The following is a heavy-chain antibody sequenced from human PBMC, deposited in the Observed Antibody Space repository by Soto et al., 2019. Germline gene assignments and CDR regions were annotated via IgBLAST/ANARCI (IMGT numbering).Heavy chain of an antibody. CDR2: INHSGST. D-gene: IGHD3-9*01. V-gene: IGHV4-34*01. CDR1: GGSFSGYY. Sequence: TSETLSLTCAVYGGSFSGYYWSWIRQPPGKGLECIGEINHSGSTNYNPSLKSRVTISVDTSKNQFSLKLSSVTAADTAVYYCARVPLYDILTGYYEPPEDSKYWGQGTLVTVSS. CDR3: ARVPLYDILTGYYEPPEDSKY. J-gene: IGHJ4*02.